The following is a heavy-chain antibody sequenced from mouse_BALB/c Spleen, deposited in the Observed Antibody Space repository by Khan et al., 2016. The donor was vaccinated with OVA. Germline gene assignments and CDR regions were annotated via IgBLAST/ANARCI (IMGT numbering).Heavy chain of an antibody. J-gene: IGHJ3*01. CDR2: INTYTGEP. Sequence: QIQLVQSGPELKKPGETVKISCKASGYTLTNYGMNWVKQAPGKGLKWMGWINTYTGEPTYAEDFKGRIAFSLETSASTAYLQINNLKNEDTATYFGAGSNGDYWFAYWGQGTLVTVSA. V-gene: IGHV9-3-1*01. CDR3: AGSNGDYWFAY. D-gene: IGHD2-13*01. CDR1: GYTLTNYG.